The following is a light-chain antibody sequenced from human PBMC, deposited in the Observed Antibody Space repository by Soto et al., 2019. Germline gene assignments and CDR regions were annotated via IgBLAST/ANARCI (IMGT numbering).Light chain of an antibody. J-gene: IGKJ1*01. CDR1: QRITTY. CDR3: QQSYSTPWT. CDR2: AAS. Sequence: DIQMTQSPSSLSASVGDRVAITCRASQRITTYLNWYQRKAGKAPKLLIYAASSLQGGVPSRFSGSGSGTDFSLIISSLQPEDFATYYCQQSYSTPWTFGQGTKVEIK. V-gene: IGKV1-39*01.